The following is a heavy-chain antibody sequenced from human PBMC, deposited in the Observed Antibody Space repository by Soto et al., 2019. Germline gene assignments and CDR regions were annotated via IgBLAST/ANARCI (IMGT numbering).Heavy chain of an antibody. Sequence: PGGSLRLSCAASGFTFSNAWMNWVRQAPGKGQEWVGRIKSKTDDGTTDYAAPVKGRFTISRDDSNNTLYLQMNSLKTEDTAVYYCTTDIFGVVTYYYGMDVWGQGTTVTVSS. CDR2: IKSKTDDGTT. CDR3: TTDIFGVVTYYYGMDV. D-gene: IGHD3-3*01. CDR1: GFTFSNAW. J-gene: IGHJ6*02. V-gene: IGHV3-15*07.